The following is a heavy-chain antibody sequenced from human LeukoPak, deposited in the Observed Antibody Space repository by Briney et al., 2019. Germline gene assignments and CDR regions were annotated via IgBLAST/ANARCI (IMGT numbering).Heavy chain of an antibody. D-gene: IGHD4-17*01. J-gene: IGHJ4*02. CDR1: GFTFSSYG. V-gene: IGHV3-30*18. CDR2: ISYDGSNK. CDR3: AKDGGGRDYGDYVWVGDYFDY. Sequence: GRSLRLSCAASGFTFSSYGMHWVRQAPGKGLEWVAVISYDGSNKYYADSVKGRFTISRDNSKNTLYLQMNSLRAEDTAVYYCAKDGGGRDYGDYVWVGDYFDYWGQGTLVTVSS.